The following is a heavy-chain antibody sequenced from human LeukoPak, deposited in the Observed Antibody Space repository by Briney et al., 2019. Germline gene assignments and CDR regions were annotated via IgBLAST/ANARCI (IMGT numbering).Heavy chain of an antibody. Sequence: GGSLRLSCVASGFTFSSYGMHWVRQAPGKGLERVSAISTSGGRTFYADSVKGRFTISRDNSKNTLYLQMNSLKAEDTAIYYCAKDPTDFDSSGQTYFDYWGQGTLVTVSS. CDR2: ISTSGGRT. CDR1: GFTFSSYG. D-gene: IGHD3-22*01. CDR3: AKDPTDFDSSGQTYFDY. V-gene: IGHV3-23*01. J-gene: IGHJ4*02.